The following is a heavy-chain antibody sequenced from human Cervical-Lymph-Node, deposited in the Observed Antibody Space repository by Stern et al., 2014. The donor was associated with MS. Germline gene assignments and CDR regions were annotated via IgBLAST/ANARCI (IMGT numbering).Heavy chain of an antibody. CDR2: TYHRSRWYY. J-gene: IGHJ3*02. CDR1: GDSVSSNRAT. V-gene: IGHV6-1*01. Sequence: QMQLVQSGPGLMKPSETLSLTCAISGDSVSSNRATWSWIRQSPSRGLEWLGRTYHRSRWYYDYALSVRSRVTISPDTSNNQFSLRLNSLTPEDTAVYYCARDVSSSPDAFDTWGLGTMVTV. CDR3: ARDVSSSPDAFDT. D-gene: IGHD6-6*01.